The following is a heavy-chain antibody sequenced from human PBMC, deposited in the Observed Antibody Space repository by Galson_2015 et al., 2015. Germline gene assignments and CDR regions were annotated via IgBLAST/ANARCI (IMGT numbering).Heavy chain of an antibody. J-gene: IGHJ4*02. D-gene: IGHD5-18*01. CDR3: ARDREGYSYGFDY. V-gene: IGHV3-30-3*01. CDR1: GFTFSSYA. CDR2: ISYDGSNK. Sequence: SLRLSCAASGFTFSSYAMHWVRQAPGKGLEWVAVISYDGSNKYYADSVKGRFTISRDNSKNTLYLQMNSLRAEDTAVYYCARDREGYSYGFDYWGQGTLVTVSS.